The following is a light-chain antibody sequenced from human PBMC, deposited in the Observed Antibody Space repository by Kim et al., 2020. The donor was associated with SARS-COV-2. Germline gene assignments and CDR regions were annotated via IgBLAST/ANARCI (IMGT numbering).Light chain of an antibody. CDR1: SSDVGGYNY. Sequence: QSALTQPRSVSGSPGQSVTISCTGTSSDVGGYNYVSWYQQHPGKAPKLLISDVSRRPSGVPNRFSGSKSGNTASLTISGLQAEDEADYYCCSFAGSHTWVFGGGTKVSFL. V-gene: IGLV2-11*01. CDR3: CSFAGSHTWV. CDR2: DVS. J-gene: IGLJ3*02.